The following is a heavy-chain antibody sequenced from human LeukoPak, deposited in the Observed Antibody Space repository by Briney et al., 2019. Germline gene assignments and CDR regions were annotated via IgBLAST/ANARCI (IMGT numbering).Heavy chain of an antibody. J-gene: IGHJ5*02. CDR2: VYYTGST. Sequence: SETLSLTCTVSGGSISSYYWSWVRQPPGKGLEWIGFVYYTGSTNYSPSLKSRVTISVDTSKNQFSLKLSSVTAADTAVYYCARDQGSYDLGSWFDPWGQGTLVTVSS. V-gene: IGHV4-59*12. CDR3: ARDQGSYDLGSWFDP. D-gene: IGHD5-12*01. CDR1: GGSISSYY.